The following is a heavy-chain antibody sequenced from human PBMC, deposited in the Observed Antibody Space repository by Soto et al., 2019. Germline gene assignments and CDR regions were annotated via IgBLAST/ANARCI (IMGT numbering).Heavy chain of an antibody. CDR2: INAGNGNT. J-gene: IGHJ4*02. D-gene: IGHD6-13*01. CDR3: ARDSTFGITWQQLDPPAY. CDR1: GYTFTSYA. Sequence: ASVKVSCKASGYTFTSYAMHWVRQAPGQRLEWMGWINAGNGNTKYSQKFQGRVTITRDTSASTAYMELSSLRSEDTAVYYCARDSTFGITWQQLDPPAYWGQGTLVTVSS. V-gene: IGHV1-3*01.